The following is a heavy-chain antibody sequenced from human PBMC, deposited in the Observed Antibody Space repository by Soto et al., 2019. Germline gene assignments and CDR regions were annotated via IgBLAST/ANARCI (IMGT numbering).Heavy chain of an antibody. V-gene: IGHV4-4*02. CDR3: ARVLRGMEWLVRGWFDP. J-gene: IGHJ5*02. D-gene: IGHD6-19*01. Sequence: QVQLQESGPGLVKPSGTLSLTCAVSGGSISSSNWWSWVRQPPGKGLEWIGEIYHSGSTNYNPSLKSRVTISVDKSKTQFSLKLSAVTAADTAVYYCARVLRGMEWLVRGWFDPWGQGTLVTVSS. CDR2: IYHSGST. CDR1: GGSISSSNW.